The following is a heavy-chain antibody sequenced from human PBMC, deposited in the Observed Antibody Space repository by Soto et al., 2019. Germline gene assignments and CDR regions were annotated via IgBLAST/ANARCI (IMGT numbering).Heavy chain of an antibody. CDR2: IIPLFGTA. D-gene: IGHD4-17*01. CDR1: GGTFSSFA. CDR3: AREQTTVTTHGAPGWYFDL. V-gene: IGHV1-69*12. J-gene: IGHJ2*01. Sequence: QVQLVQSGAVLKKPGSSVKVSCKATGGTFSSFAISWVRQAPGQGLEWMGGIIPLFGTANSAQRFQGRVTFTADESTSTAYMSLSSLTSAVSAVFYFAREQTTVTTHGAPGWYFDLWGRGTLVIVSS.